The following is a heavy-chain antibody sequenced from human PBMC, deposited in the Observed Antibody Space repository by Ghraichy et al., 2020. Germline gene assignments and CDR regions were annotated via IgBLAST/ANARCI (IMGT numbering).Heavy chain of an antibody. V-gene: IGHV3-23*01. CDR2: ISHSSSSA. Sequence: GGSLRLSCEASRVTFTNYAMSSVRQAPGKGLEWVAAISHSSSSAYYADSVKGRFSISRDNSKSTLYLEMNRLRADDTAVYYCAKDLQGYFSASAGFDYWGQGTQVSVSS. J-gene: IGHJ4*02. CDR3: AKDLQGYFSASAGFDY. CDR1: RVTFTNYA. D-gene: IGHD2-21*01.